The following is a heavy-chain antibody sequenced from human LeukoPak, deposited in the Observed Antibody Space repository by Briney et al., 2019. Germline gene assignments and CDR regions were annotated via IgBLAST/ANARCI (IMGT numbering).Heavy chain of an antibody. D-gene: IGHD3-22*01. CDR3: ARGLHYYCDSSGYPFDY. V-gene: IGHV4-34*01. J-gene: IGHJ4*02. Sequence: PSETLSLTCAVYGGSFSGYYWSWIRQPPGKGLEWIGEINHSGSTNYNPSLKSRVTISVDTSKNQFSLKLSSVTAADTAVYYCARGLHYYCDSSGYPFDYWGQGTLVTVSS. CDR1: GGSFSGYY. CDR2: INHSGST.